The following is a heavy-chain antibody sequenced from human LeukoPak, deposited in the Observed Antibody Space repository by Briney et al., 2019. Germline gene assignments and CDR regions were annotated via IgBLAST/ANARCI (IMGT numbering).Heavy chain of an antibody. J-gene: IGHJ4*02. D-gene: IGHD3-9*01. V-gene: IGHV3-21*01. CDR2: ISSSSSYI. CDR3: ARDLGPLRYFDWLSSYYFDY. Sequence: GGSLRLSCSASGFSLSDYSMNWVRQAPGKGLEWVSSISSSSSYIYYADSVKGRFTISRDNAKNSLYLQMNSLRAEDTAVYYCARDLGPLRYFDWLSSYYFDYWGQGTLVTVSS. CDR1: GFSLSDYS.